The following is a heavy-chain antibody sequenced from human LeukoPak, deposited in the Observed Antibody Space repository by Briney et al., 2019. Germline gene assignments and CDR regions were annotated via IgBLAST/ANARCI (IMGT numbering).Heavy chain of an antibody. V-gene: IGHV3-7*01. J-gene: IGHJ4*02. Sequence: GGSLSLSCAASGFTFSGHWMSWVRQAPGKGLEWVANINQGGSDKYYVDSVKGRFTIYRDNANNLLYLQMNSLRGEDTAVYYCTRDRSRAEDDWGQGTLVTVSS. CDR3: TRDRSRAEDD. D-gene: IGHD1-14*01. CDR2: INQGGSDK. CDR1: GFTFSGHW.